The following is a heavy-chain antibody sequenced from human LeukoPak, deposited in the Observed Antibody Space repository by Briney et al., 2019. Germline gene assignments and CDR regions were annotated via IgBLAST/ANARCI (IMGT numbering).Heavy chain of an antibody. J-gene: IGHJ4*02. CDR1: GFTFSSYA. Sequence: GGSLRLSCAASGFTFSSYAVSWVRQVPGKGLEWVSAISDSGGNTYYADSVRGRFTISRDNAKNSMYLQMNSLRAEDTAVYYCARDRLTSGSYFFDYWGQGTLVTVSS. CDR3: ARDRLTSGSYFFDY. CDR2: ISDSGGNT. V-gene: IGHV3-23*01. D-gene: IGHD1-26*01.